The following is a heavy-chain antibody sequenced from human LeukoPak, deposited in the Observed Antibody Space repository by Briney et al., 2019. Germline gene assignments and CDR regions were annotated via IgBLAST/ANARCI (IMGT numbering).Heavy chain of an antibody. CDR1: DGSFSGYY. CDR3: ARASYSYDISGWVPFDY. D-gene: IGHD3-22*01. Sequence: SETLSLTCAVYDGSFSGYYCSWIRQPPGKGLEWIGYIYSGSTTYNPSLKSRVTISGDTSENQFSLRLSSVTAADTAVYYCARASYSYDISGWVPFDYWGQGTLVTVSS. V-gene: IGHV4-59*08. CDR2: IYSGST. J-gene: IGHJ4*02.